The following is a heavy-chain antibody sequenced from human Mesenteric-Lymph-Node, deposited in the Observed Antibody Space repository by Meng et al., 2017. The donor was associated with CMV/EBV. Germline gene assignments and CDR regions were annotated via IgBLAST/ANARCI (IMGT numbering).Heavy chain of an antibody. V-gene: IGHV3-52*01. CDR2: IKCDGSET. CDR3: ARDSYSYGYDY. CDR1: GFTFSSSS. Sequence: GESLKISCAASGFTFSSSSMHWVCQAPEKGLEWVAGIKCDGSETYYVDFVKGRLTISRDNAKNSLYLQMNSLRAEDTAVYYCARDSYSYGYDYWGQGTLVTVSS. J-gene: IGHJ4*02. D-gene: IGHD5-18*01.